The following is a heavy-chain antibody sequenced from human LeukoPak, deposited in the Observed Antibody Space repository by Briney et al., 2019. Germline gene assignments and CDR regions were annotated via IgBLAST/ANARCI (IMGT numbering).Heavy chain of an antibody. CDR2: IYPGDSDT. J-gene: IGHJ2*01. Sequence: GESLKISCKGSGYSFTSYWIGWVRQMPGKGLEWMGIIYPGDSDTRYSPSFQGQVTISADKSISTAYLQWSSLKASDTAMYYCARQGGAAGTRGDFDLWGRGTLVTVSS. CDR1: GYSFTSYW. D-gene: IGHD6-13*01. CDR3: ARQGGAAGTRGDFDL. V-gene: IGHV5-51*01.